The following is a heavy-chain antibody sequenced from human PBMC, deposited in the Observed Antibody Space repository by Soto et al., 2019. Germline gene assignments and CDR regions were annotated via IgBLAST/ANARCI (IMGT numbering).Heavy chain of an antibody. CDR3: ARHVTGGRYYYYMDV. Sequence: SETLSLTCTVSGGSISSYYWSWIRQPPGKGLEWIGYIYYSGSTNYNPSLKSRVTISVDTSKNQFSLKLSSVTAADTAVYYCARHVTGGRYYYYMDVWGKGTTVTVSS. D-gene: IGHD3-16*01. J-gene: IGHJ6*03. CDR1: GGSISSYY. CDR2: IYYSGST. V-gene: IGHV4-59*08.